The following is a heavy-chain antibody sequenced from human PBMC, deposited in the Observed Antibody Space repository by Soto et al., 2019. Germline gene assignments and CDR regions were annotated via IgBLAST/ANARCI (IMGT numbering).Heavy chain of an antibody. CDR3: TCHYDYSNWFDP. CDR1: GFTFSNAW. V-gene: IGHV3-15*01. CDR2: IKSKTDGGTT. D-gene: IGHD4-4*01. Sequence: XGSLRLSCAASGFTFSNAWMSWVRQAPGKGLEWVGRIKSKTDGGTTDYAAPVKGRFTISRDDSKNTLYLQMNSLKTEDTAVYYCTCHYDYSNWFDPWGQGTLVTVSS. J-gene: IGHJ5*02.